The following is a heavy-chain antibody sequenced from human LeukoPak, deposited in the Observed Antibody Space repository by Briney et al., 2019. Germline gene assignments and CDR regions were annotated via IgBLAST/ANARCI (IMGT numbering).Heavy chain of an antibody. V-gene: IGHV4-4*07. CDR2: IYTSGST. D-gene: IGHD2-15*01. J-gene: IGHJ3*02. CDR3: ARDSLGYCSGGSCSTVFHM. Sequence: PSETLSLTCTVSGGSISSYYWSWTRQPAGKGLEWIGRIYTSGSTNYNPSLKSRVTMSVDTSKNQFSLKLSSVIAADTAVYYCARDSLGYCSGGSCSTVFHMWGQGTMVTVSS. CDR1: GGSISSYY.